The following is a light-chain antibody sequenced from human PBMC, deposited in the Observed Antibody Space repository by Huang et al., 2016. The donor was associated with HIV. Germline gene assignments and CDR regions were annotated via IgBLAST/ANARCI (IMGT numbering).Light chain of an antibody. CDR2: DSS. Sequence: EIVLTQSPATLSLSPGERATLSCGASQGVSNNYLAWYQQKPGLAPRLLIYDSSTRAAGTPDGFSGSASGTGFTLTINRLEPEDFAVYYCHQYSSSPLTFGGGTKVEIK. V-gene: IGKV3D-20*01. J-gene: IGKJ4*01. CDR1: QGVSNNY. CDR3: HQYSSSPLT.